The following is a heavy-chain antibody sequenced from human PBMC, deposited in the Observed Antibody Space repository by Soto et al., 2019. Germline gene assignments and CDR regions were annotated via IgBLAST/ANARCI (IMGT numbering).Heavy chain of an antibody. J-gene: IGHJ4*02. D-gene: IGHD3-10*01. V-gene: IGHV1-69*04. CDR3: ATSYGSGYRAFDY. Sequence: QVQLVQSGAEVKRPGSSVKVSCKASGDTFSFYSINWVRQAPGLGLEWMGRVNPILSMSNYAQRFQGRVTMTADKSTSTGYMERSGLRSEDTAMYYCATSYGSGYRAFDYWGQGALVTVSS. CDR1: GDTFSFYS. CDR2: VNPILSMS.